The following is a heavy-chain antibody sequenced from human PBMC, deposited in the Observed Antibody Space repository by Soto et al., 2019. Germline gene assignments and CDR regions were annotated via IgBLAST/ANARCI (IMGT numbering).Heavy chain of an antibody. CDR2: IYWDTDK. D-gene: IGHD2-15*01. J-gene: IGHJ6*02. CDR1: GFSLSTSGVG. Sequence: QITLKEYGPTLVKPTQTLTVTCTFSGFSLSTSGVGVACLRQPPGTALEWLALIYWDTDKRYSPFLKSRLTITKDTSENQVVLTLTNMDPVDTATYYCAHKGGRGAGMDVWGQGTMVTVSS. CDR3: AHKGGRGAGMDV. V-gene: IGHV2-5*02.